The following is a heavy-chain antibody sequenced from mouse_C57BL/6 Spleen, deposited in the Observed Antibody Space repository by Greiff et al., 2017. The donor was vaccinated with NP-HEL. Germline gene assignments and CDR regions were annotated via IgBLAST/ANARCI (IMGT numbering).Heavy chain of an antibody. D-gene: IGHD2-5*01. V-gene: IGHV1-15*01. J-gene: IGHJ1*03. CDR1: GYTFTDYE. CDR3: TREDYSNFSGYFDV. Sequence: VQLQQSGAELVRPGASVTLSCKASGYTFTDYEMHWVKQTPVHGLEWIGAIDPETGGTAYNQKFKGKAILTADKSSSTAYMELRSLTSEDSAVYYCTREDYSNFSGYFDVWGTGTTVTVST. CDR2: IDPETGGT.